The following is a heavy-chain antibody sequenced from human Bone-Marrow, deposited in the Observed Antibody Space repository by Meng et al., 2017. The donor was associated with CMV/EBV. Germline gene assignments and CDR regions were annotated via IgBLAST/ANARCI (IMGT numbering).Heavy chain of an antibody. CDR3: ARDGPPYDLYSSGWYGY. CDR2: ISSSSSTI. Sequence: GGSLRLSCAASGFTFNDAWMNWVRQAPGKGLEWVSYISSSSSTIYYADSVKGRFTISRDNAKNSLYLQMNSLRAEDTAVYYCARDGPPYDLYSSGWYGYWGQGTLVTVSS. D-gene: IGHD6-19*01. CDR1: GFTFNDAW. V-gene: IGHV3-48*04. J-gene: IGHJ4*02.